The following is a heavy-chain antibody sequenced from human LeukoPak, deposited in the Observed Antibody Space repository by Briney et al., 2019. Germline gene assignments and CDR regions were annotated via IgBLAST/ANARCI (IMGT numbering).Heavy chain of an antibody. CDR2: IYHSGST. D-gene: IGHD3-10*01. Sequence: SSETLSLTCTVSGYSISSGYYWGWIRQPPGKGLEWIGSIYHSGSTYYNPSLKSRVTISVDTSKNQFSLKLSSVTAADTAVYYCARDLRHYGSGSYFDYWGQGTLVTVSS. CDR1: GYSISSGYY. J-gene: IGHJ4*02. CDR3: ARDLRHYGSGSYFDY. V-gene: IGHV4-38-2*02.